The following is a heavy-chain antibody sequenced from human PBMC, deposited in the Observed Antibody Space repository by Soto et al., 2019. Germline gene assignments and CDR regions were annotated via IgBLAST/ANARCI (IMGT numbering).Heavy chain of an antibody. CDR2: IYSAGNT. J-gene: IGHJ6*02. V-gene: IGHV4-59*01. CDR3: ARHDPVPKLQHGMGV. CDR1: SGSITGYY. D-gene: IGHD6-13*01. Sequence: SETLSLTCTVSSGSITGYYWSWMRQPPGGGLEWIGYIYSAGNTLYTPSLQSRVTISVDTSKNQFSLNLRSVTAADTAVYYCARHDPVPKLQHGMGVWGQGATVTVSS.